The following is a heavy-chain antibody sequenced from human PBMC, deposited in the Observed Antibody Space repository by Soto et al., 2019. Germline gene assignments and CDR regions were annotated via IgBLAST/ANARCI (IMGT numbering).Heavy chain of an antibody. V-gene: IGHV3-30*18. CDR2: ISYDGSNK. D-gene: IGHD3-22*01. CDR1: GFTFSSYG. Sequence: QVQLVESGGGVVQPGRSLRLSCAASGFTFSSYGMHWVRQAPGKGLEWVAVISYDGSNKFYADSVKGRFTISRDNSKNTLYLQMNSLRAEDTAVYYCAKEEEGSGYYYSPYYYYYYGMDVWGQGTTVTVSS. CDR3: AKEEEGSGYYYSPYYYYYYGMDV. J-gene: IGHJ6*02.